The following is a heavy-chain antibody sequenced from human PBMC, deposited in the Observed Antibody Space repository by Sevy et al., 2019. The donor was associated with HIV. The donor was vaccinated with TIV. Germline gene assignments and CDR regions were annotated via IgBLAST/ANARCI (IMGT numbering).Heavy chain of an antibody. CDR3: ARDLVASTLTMDV. Sequence: GGSLRLSCAASGFTFTNYVMNWVRQAPGKGLEWVSYISPSGSPIYYADSVKGRFTISRDNARNSLYLQMNSLRADDTGCYCCARDLVASTLTMDVWGQGTTVTVSS. CDR2: ISPSGSPI. CDR1: GFTFTNYV. V-gene: IGHV3-48*03. J-gene: IGHJ6*02.